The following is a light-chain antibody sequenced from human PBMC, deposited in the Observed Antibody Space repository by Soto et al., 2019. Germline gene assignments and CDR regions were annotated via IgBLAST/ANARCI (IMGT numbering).Light chain of an antibody. V-gene: IGKV3-20*01. J-gene: IGKJ2*01. CDR1: QSLSSNY. CDR2: GTS. Sequence: EIVLTQSPGTLSLSPGERATLSCRASQSLSSNYLTWYQHKPGQAPRLPIYGTSSRATGIPDRFSGSGSGTDFTLTISRLEPEDFAVYFCQHFVSSPPRYTFGQGTKVDIK. CDR3: QHFVSSPPRYT.